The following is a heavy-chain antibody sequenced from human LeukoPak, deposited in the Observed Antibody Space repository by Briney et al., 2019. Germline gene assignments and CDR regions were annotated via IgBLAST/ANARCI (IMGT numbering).Heavy chain of an antibody. V-gene: IGHV4-4*02. J-gene: IGHJ5*02. CDR1: GGSISSSNW. CDR3: ARDFGWELLGWFDP. D-gene: IGHD1-26*01. Sequence: SETLSLTCAVSGGSISSSNWWSWVRQPPGKGLEWIGEIYHSGSTNYNPSLKSRVTISVDKSKNQFSLKLSSVTAADTAVYYCARDFGWELLGWFDPWGQGTLVTVSS. CDR2: IYHSGST.